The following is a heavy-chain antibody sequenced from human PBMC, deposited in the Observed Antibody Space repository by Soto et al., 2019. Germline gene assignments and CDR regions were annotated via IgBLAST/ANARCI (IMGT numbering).Heavy chain of an antibody. Sequence: QVHLVQSGAEVKKPGASVKVSCKGSGYAFTTYGITWVRQAPGQGLEWMGWISAHNGNTNCAQKLQGRVTVTRDTSTSTAYMELRSLRSDDTAVYYCARGRYGDYWGQGALVTVSS. CDR1: GYAFTTYG. D-gene: IGHD1-1*01. CDR3: ARGRYGDY. CDR2: ISAHNGNT. J-gene: IGHJ4*02. V-gene: IGHV1-18*01.